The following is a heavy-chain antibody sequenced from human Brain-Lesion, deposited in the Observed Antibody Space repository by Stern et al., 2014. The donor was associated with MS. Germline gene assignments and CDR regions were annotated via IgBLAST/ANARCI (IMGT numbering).Heavy chain of an antibody. Sequence: VQLVESGPGLVKPSETLSLTCTVSGGSIGRSSYYWGWIRQPPGKGLEWIGNIFYTGSTFYDPSLKSRVTISAATPKHHFSPSLNSVTAADTAVYYCARGAGVFDSWGQGTLVTVSP. CDR3: ARGAGVFDS. CDR2: IFYTGST. J-gene: IGHJ4*02. CDR1: GGSIGRSSYY. D-gene: IGHD6-19*01. V-gene: IGHV4-39*02.